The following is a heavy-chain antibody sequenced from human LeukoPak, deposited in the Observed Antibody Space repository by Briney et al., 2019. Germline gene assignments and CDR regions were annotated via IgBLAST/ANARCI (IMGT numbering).Heavy chain of an antibody. CDR1: GFTFSSYS. CDR2: ISSSSGYI. V-gene: IGHV3-21*01. CDR3: ARDPTTTVTSADAFDI. J-gene: IGHJ3*02. D-gene: IGHD4-17*01. Sequence: GGSLRLSCAASGFTFSSYSMNWVRQAPGKGLEWVSSISSSSGYIYYADSVKGRFTISRDNAKNSLYLQMNSLRAEDTAVYYCARDPTTTVTSADAFDIWGQGTMVTVSS.